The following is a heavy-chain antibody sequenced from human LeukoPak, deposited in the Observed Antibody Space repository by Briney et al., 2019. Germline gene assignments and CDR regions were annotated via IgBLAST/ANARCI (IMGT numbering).Heavy chain of an antibody. Sequence: AGGSLRLSCAASGFTFSSYGMHWVRQAPGKGLEWVAVISYDGSNKYYADSVKGRFTISRDNSKNTLYLQMNSLRAEDTAVYYCAKHYGDYRGALDYRGQGTLVTVSS. J-gene: IGHJ4*02. D-gene: IGHD4-17*01. CDR2: ISYDGSNK. V-gene: IGHV3-30*18. CDR3: AKHYGDYRGALDY. CDR1: GFTFSSYG.